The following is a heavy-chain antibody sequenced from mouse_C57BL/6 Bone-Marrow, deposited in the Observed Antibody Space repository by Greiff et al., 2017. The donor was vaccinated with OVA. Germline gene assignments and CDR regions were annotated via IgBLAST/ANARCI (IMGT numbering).Heavy chain of an antibody. CDR3: ARAGHWYFDV. J-gene: IGHJ1*03. CDR1: GFTFSSYA. Sequence: EVQRVESGGGLVKPGGSLKLSCAASGFTFSSYAMSWVRQTPEKRLEWVATISDGGSYTYYPDNVKGRFTISRDNAKNNLYLQMSHLKSEDTAMYYCARAGHWYFDVWGTGTTVTVSS. V-gene: IGHV5-4*01. CDR2: ISDGGSYT.